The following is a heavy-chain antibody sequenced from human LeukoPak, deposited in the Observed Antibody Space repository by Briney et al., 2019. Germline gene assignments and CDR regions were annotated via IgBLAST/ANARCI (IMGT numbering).Heavy chain of an antibody. CDR2: ISGSSGII. CDR1: GFTFNTYT. V-gene: IGHV3-48*01. Sequence: GGSLRLSCAASGFTFNTYTMNWVRQAPGKGLEWVSYISGSSGIIDYADSVRGRFTISRDNSKNTLYLQMNSLRAEDTAVYYCARTAEPYSSSWYYFDYWGQGTLVTVSS. D-gene: IGHD6-13*01. J-gene: IGHJ4*02. CDR3: ARTAEPYSSSWYYFDY.